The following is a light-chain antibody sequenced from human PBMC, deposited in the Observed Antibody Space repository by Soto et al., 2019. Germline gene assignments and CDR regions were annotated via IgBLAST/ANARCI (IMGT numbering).Light chain of an antibody. Sequence: IGLKQSPGTLSLYQGERATLSCRASQSVSNSYLVWYQQRPGQAPRLLMSGASSRAPGIPDRFSGRGSGTDFTLTISRLEPEDFAVYFCQQYGGSPAITFGQGTLLEVK. J-gene: IGKJ5*01. V-gene: IGKV3-20*01. CDR3: QQYGGSPAIT. CDR1: QSVSNSY. CDR2: GAS.